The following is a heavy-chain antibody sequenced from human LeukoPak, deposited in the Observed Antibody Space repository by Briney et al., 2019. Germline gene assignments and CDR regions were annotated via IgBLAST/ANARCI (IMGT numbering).Heavy chain of an antibody. CDR1: GYTFTSYY. J-gene: IGHJ3*02. CDR2: INPSGGST. D-gene: IGHD6-13*01. V-gene: IGHV1-46*01. Sequence: ASVKVSCKASGYTFTSYYMHWVRQAPGQGLEWMGIINPSGGSTSYAQKFQGRVTMTRDMSTSTVYMELSSLRSEDTAVYYCARDQRGQQSGGDAFDIWGQGTMVTVSS. CDR3: ARDQRGQQSGGDAFDI.